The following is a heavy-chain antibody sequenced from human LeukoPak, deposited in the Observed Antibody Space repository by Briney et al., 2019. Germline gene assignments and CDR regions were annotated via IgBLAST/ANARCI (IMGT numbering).Heavy chain of an antibody. D-gene: IGHD6-19*01. V-gene: IGHV4-59*01. CDR2: IYHSGST. CDR3: AKLSYSSGWAPPNWFDP. Sequence: SETLSLTCIVSGDSISPYFWSWIRQPPGKGLEWIGYIYHSGSTNYNPSLKSRVVISVDTSKNQFSLKLSSVTAADTAVYYCAKLSYSSGWAPPNWFDPWGQGTLVTVSS. CDR1: GDSISPYF. J-gene: IGHJ5*02.